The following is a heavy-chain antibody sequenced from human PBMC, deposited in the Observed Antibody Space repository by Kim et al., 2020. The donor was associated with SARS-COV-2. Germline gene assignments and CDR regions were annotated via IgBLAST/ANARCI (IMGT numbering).Heavy chain of an antibody. CDR3: ARYGSGSYPRFDS. J-gene: IGHJ4*02. D-gene: IGHD3-10*01. Sequence: YNPFCRSRVTISVDTSKNQFSLNLTSVTAADTALYYCARYGSGSYPRFDSWGQGTLVTVSS. V-gene: IGHV4-59*01.